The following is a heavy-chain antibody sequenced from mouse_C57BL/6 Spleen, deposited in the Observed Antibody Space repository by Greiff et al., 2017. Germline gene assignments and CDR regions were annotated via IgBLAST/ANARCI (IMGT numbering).Heavy chain of an antibody. V-gene: IGHV1-64*01. J-gene: IGHJ3*01. CDR3: ARRYYGSSPWFAY. CDR2: IHPNSGST. D-gene: IGHD1-1*01. Sequence: QVQLKQSGAELVKPGASVKLSCKASGYTFTSYWMHWVKQRPGQGLEWIGMIHPNSGSTNYNEKFKSKATLTVDKSSSTAYMQLSSLTSEDSAVYYCARRYYGSSPWFAYWGQGTLVTVSA. CDR1: GYTFTSYW.